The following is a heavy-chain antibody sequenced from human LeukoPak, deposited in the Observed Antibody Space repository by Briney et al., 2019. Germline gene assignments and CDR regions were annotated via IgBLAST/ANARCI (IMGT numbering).Heavy chain of an antibody. Sequence: ASETLSLTCTVSGGSISSGSYYWSWIRQPAGKGLEWIGRIYTSGSTNYNPSLKSRVTMSVDTSKNQFSLKLSSVTAADTAVYYCARWMATITPWLNWFDPWGQGTLVTVSS. V-gene: IGHV4-61*02. D-gene: IGHD5-24*01. J-gene: IGHJ5*02. CDR3: ARWMATITPWLNWFDP. CDR1: GGSISSGSYY. CDR2: IYTSGST.